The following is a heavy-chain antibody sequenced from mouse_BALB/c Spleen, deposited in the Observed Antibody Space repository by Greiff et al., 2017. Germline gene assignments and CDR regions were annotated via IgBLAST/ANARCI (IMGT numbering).Heavy chain of an antibody. Sequence: VQLQQSGAELVRPGASVTLSCKASGYTFTDYEMHWVKQTPVHGLEWIGAIDPETGGTAYNQKFKGKATLTADKSSSTAYMELRSLTSEDSAVYYCTRKGYGNYVRAWFAYWGQGTLVTVSA. CDR3: TRKGYGNYVRAWFAY. D-gene: IGHD2-10*02. V-gene: IGHV1-15*01. CDR2: IDPETGGT. CDR1: GYTFTDYE. J-gene: IGHJ3*01.